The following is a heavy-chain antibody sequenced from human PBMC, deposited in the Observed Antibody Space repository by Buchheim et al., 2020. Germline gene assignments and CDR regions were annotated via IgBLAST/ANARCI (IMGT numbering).Heavy chain of an antibody. CDR2: IYYSGST. CDR3: ARRMYDFWSGLYNYYGMDV. CDR1: GGSISSSSYY. D-gene: IGHD3-3*01. J-gene: IGHJ6*02. Sequence: QLQLQESGPGLVKPSETLSLTCTVSGGSISSSSYYWGWIRQPPGKGLEWIGSIYYSGSTYYNPSLKSRVTISVDPSKNQFSLKLSSVTAADTAVYYCARRMYDFWSGLYNYYGMDVWGQGTT. V-gene: IGHV4-39*01.